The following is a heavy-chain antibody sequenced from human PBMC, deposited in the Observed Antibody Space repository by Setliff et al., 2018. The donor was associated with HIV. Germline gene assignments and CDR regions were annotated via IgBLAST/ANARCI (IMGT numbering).Heavy chain of an antibody. CDR1: GGSINSDY. V-gene: IGHV4-59*08. Sequence: PSETLSLTCTVSGGSINSDYWTWVRQPPGKGLEWIGYISYSGSTTYNPSLKSRVTLSVKTSKNQFSLKLSSVTAADTAIYYCARAFDSSGPWLDLWAQGTLVTVSS. CDR3: ARAFDSSGPWLDL. J-gene: IGHJ5*02. D-gene: IGHD3-22*01. CDR2: ISYSGST.